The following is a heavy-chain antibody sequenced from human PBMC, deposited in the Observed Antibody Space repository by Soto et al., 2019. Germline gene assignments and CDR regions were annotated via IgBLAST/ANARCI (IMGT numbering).Heavy chain of an antibody. CDR1: GFTFSSYW. V-gene: IGHV3-7*01. CDR3: ARDMGYCTNGVCASRDHADAFDI. J-gene: IGHJ3*02. Sequence: EVQLVESGGGLVQPGGSLRLSCAASGFTFSSYWMSWVRQAPGKGLEWVANIKQDGSEKNYVDSVKGRFTISRDNAKNSLYLQMNSLRAEDTAVYYCARDMGYCTNGVCASRDHADAFDIWGQGTMVTVSS. CDR2: IKQDGSEK. D-gene: IGHD2-8*01.